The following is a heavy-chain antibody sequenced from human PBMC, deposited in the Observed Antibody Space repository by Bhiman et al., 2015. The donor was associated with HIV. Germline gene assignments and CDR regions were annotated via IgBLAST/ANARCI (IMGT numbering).Heavy chain of an antibody. CDR1: GFTFSSYA. D-gene: IGHD6-19*01. Sequence: EVQLLESGGGLVQPGGSLRLSCAASGFTFSSYAMSWVQQAPGKGLEWVSSISGSGDNTYYADSVKGRFTISRDNSKNTLYLQMNILRAEDTAVYYCAKEMAVAGKGYDYWGQGTVVTVSS. CDR3: AKEMAVAGKGYDY. J-gene: IGHJ4*02. CDR2: ISGSGDNT. V-gene: IGHV3-23*01.